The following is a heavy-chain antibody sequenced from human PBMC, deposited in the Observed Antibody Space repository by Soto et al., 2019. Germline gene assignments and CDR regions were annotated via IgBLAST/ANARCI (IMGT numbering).Heavy chain of an antibody. J-gene: IGHJ5*02. CDR3: ARDRLIPSAAAGRGDNWFDP. CDR1: GGSFSGYY. CDR2: INHSGST. V-gene: IGHV4-34*01. D-gene: IGHD6-13*01. Sequence: SETLSLTCAVYGGSFSGYYWSWIRQPPGKGLVWIGEINHSGSTNYNPSLKSRVTISVDTSKNQFSLKLSSVTAADTAVYYCARDRLIPSAAAGRGDNWFDPWGQGTLVTVSS.